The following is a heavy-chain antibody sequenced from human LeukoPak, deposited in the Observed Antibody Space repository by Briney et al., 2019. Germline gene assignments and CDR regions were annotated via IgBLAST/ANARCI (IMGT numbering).Heavy chain of an antibody. Sequence: GGSLGLSCAASGFTFSSYGMHWVRQAPGKGLEWVAFIRYDGSNNYYADSVKGRFTISRDNSKNTLYLQMNSLRAEDTAVYYWAKGSGSYGAFDIWGQGTMVTVSS. CDR3: AKGSGSYGAFDI. CDR1: GFTFSSYG. V-gene: IGHV3-30*02. D-gene: IGHD1-26*01. CDR2: IRYDGSNN. J-gene: IGHJ3*02.